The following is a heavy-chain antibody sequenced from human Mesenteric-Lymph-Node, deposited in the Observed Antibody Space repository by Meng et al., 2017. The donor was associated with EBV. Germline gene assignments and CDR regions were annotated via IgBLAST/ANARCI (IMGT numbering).Heavy chain of an antibody. CDR1: GFSCSRSW. CDR2: ISGSGGST. V-gene: IGHV3-23*04. CDR3: AKERYSSGWTGSY. Sequence: EVQWVGSGWELVQPGGSLRLSSAASGFSCSRSWMHGVCQAPEKGLEWVSAISGSGGSTYYADSVKGRFTISRDNSKNTLYLQMNSLRAEDTAVYYCAKERYSSGWTGSYWGQGTLVTVSS. D-gene: IGHD6-19*01. J-gene: IGHJ4*02.